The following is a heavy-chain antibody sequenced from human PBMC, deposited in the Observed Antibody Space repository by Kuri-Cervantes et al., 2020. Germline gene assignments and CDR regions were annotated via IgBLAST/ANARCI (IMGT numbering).Heavy chain of an antibody. J-gene: IGHJ6*02. CDR2: IYYSGST. CDR3: ARISSSWYLYYGMDV. V-gene: IGHV4-30-4*01. D-gene: IGHD6-13*01. CDR1: GGSISSGDYY. Sequence: LSCTVSGGSISSGDYYWSWIRQPPGKGLEWIGYIYYSGSTYYNPSLKSRVTISVDTSKNQFSLKLSSVTAADTAVYYCARISSSWYLYYGMDVWGQGTTVTVSS.